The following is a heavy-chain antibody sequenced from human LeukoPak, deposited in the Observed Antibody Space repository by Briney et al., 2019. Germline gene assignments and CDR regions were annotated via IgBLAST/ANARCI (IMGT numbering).Heavy chain of an antibody. D-gene: IGHD4-17*01. CDR1: GASISSYY. V-gene: IGHV4-4*07. CDR2: IYTSGST. Sequence: SETLSLTCTVSGASISSYYWSWIRQPARKGLEWIGRIYTSGSTNYNPSLKSRVTISVDKSKNQFSLKLSSVTAADTAVYYCARAWGDDYGDYGWGYYYYMDVWGKGTTVTVSS. CDR3: ARAWGDDYGDYGWGYYYYMDV. J-gene: IGHJ6*03.